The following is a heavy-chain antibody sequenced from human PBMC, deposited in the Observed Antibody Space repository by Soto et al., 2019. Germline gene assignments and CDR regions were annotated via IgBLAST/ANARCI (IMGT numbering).Heavy chain of an antibody. CDR1: GGTFSSYA. D-gene: IGHD6-13*01. V-gene: IGHV1-69*12. Sequence: QVQLVQSGAEVKKPGSSVKVSCKASGGTFSSYAISWVRLAPGQGVEWMGGIIPIFGTANYAQKFQGRVTLTADQSTRTAYMGMSSRRSDNTAVYYRARNSAAAGIRHYYYGMHVWGQGTTVTVSS. CDR3: ARNSAAAGIRHYYYGMHV. CDR2: IIPIFGTA. J-gene: IGHJ6*02.